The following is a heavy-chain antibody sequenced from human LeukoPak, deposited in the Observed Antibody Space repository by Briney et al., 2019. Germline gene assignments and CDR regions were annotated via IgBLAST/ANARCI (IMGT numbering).Heavy chain of an antibody. CDR2: ISSSSSTI. V-gene: IGHV3-48*04. Sequence: GGYLRLSCAASGFTFSSYSMNWVRQAPGKGLEWVSYISSSSSTIYYADSVKGRFTISRDNAKNSLYLQMNSLRAEDTAVYYCAREVAATIDYWGQGTLVTVSS. J-gene: IGHJ4*02. CDR1: GFTFSSYS. CDR3: AREVAATIDY. D-gene: IGHD5-12*01.